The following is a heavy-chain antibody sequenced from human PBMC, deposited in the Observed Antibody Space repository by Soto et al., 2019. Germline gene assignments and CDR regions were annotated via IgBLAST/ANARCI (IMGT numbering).Heavy chain of an antibody. V-gene: IGHV1-24*01. CDR3: ATGVNCRGGSCYSVFDY. D-gene: IGHD2-15*01. Sequence: QVPLAQAGAEEKKPGASVKVSGKFSEYTLTEFSLPWVRQALGKGLEWRGGFDPEDGETIYAQKFQGRVTMTEDTSTDTAYMELSSLRSEDTAVYYCATGVNCRGGSCYSVFDYWGQGTLVTVSS. CDR2: FDPEDGET. J-gene: IGHJ4*02. CDR1: EYTLTEFS.